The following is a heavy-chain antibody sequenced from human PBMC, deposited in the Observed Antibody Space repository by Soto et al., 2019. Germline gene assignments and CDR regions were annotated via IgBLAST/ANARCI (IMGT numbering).Heavy chain of an antibody. CDR3: ARDNWNYLGWFDP. D-gene: IGHD1-7*01. Sequence: PSETLSLTCTVSGGSISSYYWSWIRQPPGKGLEWIGYIYYSGSTNYNPSLKSRVTISVDTSKNQFSLKLSSVTAADTAVYYCARDNWNYLGWFDPWGQGTLVTVSS. CDR2: IYYSGST. V-gene: IGHV4-59*12. J-gene: IGHJ5*02. CDR1: GGSISSYY.